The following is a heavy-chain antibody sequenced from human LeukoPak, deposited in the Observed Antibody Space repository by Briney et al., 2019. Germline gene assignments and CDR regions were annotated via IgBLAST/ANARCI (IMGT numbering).Heavy chain of an antibody. Sequence: SETLSLTCAVYCGSFSGYYWSWIRQPPGKGLEWIGEINHSGSTNYNPSLKSRVTISVDTSKNQFSLKLSSVTAADTAVYYCARSGWRLFDYWGQGTLVTVSS. V-gene: IGHV4-34*01. J-gene: IGHJ4*02. CDR1: CGSFSGYY. CDR2: INHSGST. CDR3: ARSGWRLFDY. D-gene: IGHD6-19*01.